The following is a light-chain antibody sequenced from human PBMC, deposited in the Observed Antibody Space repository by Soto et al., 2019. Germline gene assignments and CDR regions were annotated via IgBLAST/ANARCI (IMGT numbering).Light chain of an antibody. CDR1: SSNIGAGYD. J-gene: IGLJ2*01. V-gene: IGLV1-40*01. Sequence: QSVLTQPPSVSGAPGQRVTISCTGSSSNIGAGYDVHWYQQLPGTAPKLLIYGNSNRPSGVPDRFSGSKSGTSASLAITGLQAEDDADYYCQSYDSSLSAVVFGGWTKLTVL. CDR3: QSYDSSLSAVV. CDR2: GNS.